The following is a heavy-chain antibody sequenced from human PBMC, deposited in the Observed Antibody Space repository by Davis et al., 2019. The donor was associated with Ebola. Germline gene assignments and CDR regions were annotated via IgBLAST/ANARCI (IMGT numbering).Heavy chain of an antibody. CDR3: ARGAYDSPENYHNYGMDV. V-gene: IGHV3-33*01. J-gene: IGHJ6*02. D-gene: IGHD3-22*01. CDR1: GFTFSDYG. Sequence: PGGSLRLSCAASGFTFSDYGMHWVRQAPGKGLEWVALIWSDGSNEYYADSVKGRFTISRDNSKNTLSLQMNSLRVADTAVYYCARGAYDSPENYHNYGMDVWGLGTTVTVSS. CDR2: IWSDGSNE.